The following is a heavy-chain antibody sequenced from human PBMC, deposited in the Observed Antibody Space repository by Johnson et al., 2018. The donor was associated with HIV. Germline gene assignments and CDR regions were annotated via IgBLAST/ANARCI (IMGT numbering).Heavy chain of an antibody. CDR2: ISYDGSNK. J-gene: IGHJ3*02. CDR1: GFTFSSYA. D-gene: IGHD4-11*01. Sequence: QVQLVESGGGVVQPGRSLRLSCAASGFTFSSYAMHWVRQAPGKGLEWVAVISYDGSNKYYADSVKGRFTISRDNSKNTLYLQMNSLKTEDTAMYYCTTEPPPYTNYVRLHDAFDIWGQGTMVTVSS. V-gene: IGHV3-30-3*01. CDR3: TTEPPPYTNYVRLHDAFDI.